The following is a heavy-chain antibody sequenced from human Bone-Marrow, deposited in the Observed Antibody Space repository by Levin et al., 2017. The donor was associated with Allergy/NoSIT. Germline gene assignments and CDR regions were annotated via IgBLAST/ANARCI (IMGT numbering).Heavy chain of an antibody. D-gene: IGHD5-18*01. Sequence: GESLKISCAASGFRFSYYAIHWVRQAPGKGLEWVAVISSPGTNKYYSQSVKGRFTISRDNSKNMLYLEMNSLKAEDTAVYYCARDASGYSSGGVGWFDPWGQGTLVTVSS. CDR2: ISSPGTNK. CDR1: GFRFSYYA. CDR3: ARDASGYSSGGVGWFDP. V-gene: IGHV3-30-3*01. J-gene: IGHJ5*02.